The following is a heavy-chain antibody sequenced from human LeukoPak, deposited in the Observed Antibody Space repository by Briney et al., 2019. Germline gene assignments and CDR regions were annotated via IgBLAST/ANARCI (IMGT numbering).Heavy chain of an antibody. D-gene: IGHD3-16*01. CDR1: GFTFDDFA. V-gene: IGHV3-74*01. CDR2: INGDGSTT. CDR3: ARVSIGAWYFDL. J-gene: IGHJ2*01. Sequence: GGSLRLSCAASGFTFDDFAMHWVRQAPGKGLVWVSRINGDGSTTTYADSVTGRFTISRDNAKNTRYLQMNRLGAEDTAVYYCARVSIGAWYFDLWGRGTLVTVSS.